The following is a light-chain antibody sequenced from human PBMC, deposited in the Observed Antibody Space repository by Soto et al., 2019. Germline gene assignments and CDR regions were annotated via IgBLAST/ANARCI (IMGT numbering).Light chain of an antibody. Sequence: VLTQPASVSGSPGQSITISCIGTSSDIGAYNYVSWYQQHPGKVPKLMIYEVTNRPSGLSNRFSGSKSGNTASLTISGLQAEDEAEYFCSSYSSTSTLYVFGTGTKVTVL. CDR2: EVT. V-gene: IGLV2-14*01. CDR3: SSYSSTSTLYV. CDR1: SSDIGAYNY. J-gene: IGLJ1*01.